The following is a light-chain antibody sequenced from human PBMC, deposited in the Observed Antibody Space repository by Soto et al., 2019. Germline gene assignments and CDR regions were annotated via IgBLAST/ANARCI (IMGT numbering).Light chain of an antibody. V-gene: IGKV4-1*01. Sequence: DIVMTQSPDSLDVSLGERATINCRSSQSVLLSSNNRNYLAWYQQKPGQPPKLLFYWAFTREFGVPDRFSASGSATDFTLTISSLQAEDVAVYFCQQYYSLPATFGGGTKVEIK. J-gene: IGKJ4*01. CDR3: QQYYSLPAT. CDR2: WAF. CDR1: QSVLLSSNNRNY.